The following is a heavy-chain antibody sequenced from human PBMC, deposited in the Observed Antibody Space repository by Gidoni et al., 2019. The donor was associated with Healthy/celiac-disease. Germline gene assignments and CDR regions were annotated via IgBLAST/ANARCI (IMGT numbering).Heavy chain of an antibody. CDR2: IYYSGST. CDR3: ARDSVSSIYCSSTSCYHAFDI. D-gene: IGHD2-2*01. J-gene: IGHJ3*02. V-gene: IGHV4-59*01. CDR1: GGSISSSY. Sequence: QVQLQESGPGLVKPSETLSLTCTVSGGSISSSYWSWIRQPPGKGLEWIGYIYYSGSTNYNPSLKSRVTISVDTSKNQFSLKLSSVTAADTAVYHCARDSVSSIYCSSTSCYHAFDIWGQGTMVTVFS.